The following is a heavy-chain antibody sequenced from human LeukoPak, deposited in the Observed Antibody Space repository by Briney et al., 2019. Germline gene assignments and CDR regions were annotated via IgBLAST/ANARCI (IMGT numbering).Heavy chain of an antibody. V-gene: IGHV3-21*01. CDR3: ARAFFGYGDIDY. CDR2: ISSSSSSNYI. CDR1: GFTFSSYA. J-gene: IGHJ4*02. Sequence: GGSLRLSCAASGFTFSSYAMNWVRQAPGNGLEWVSSISSSSSSNYIFYADSVKGRFIISRDNAKNSLYLQMNSLRAEDTALYYCARAFFGYGDIDYWGQGTLVTVSS. D-gene: IGHD4-17*01.